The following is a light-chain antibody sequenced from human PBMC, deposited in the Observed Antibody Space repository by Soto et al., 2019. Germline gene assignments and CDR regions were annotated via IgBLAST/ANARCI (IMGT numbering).Light chain of an antibody. Sequence: EIVMTQSPATLSVSPGERVTLSCRASQFISNSLAWYQQRPGQPPRLLIYGASTRAAGISARFSGSGSGTEFTLTISSLQSEDFAVYYCQQSSNWPRTFGQGTKVDIX. CDR2: GAS. CDR3: QQSSNWPRT. CDR1: QFISNS. V-gene: IGKV3-15*01. J-gene: IGKJ1*01.